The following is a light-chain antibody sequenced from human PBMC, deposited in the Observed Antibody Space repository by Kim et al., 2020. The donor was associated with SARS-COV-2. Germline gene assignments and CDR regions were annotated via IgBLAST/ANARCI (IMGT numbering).Light chain of an antibody. CDR2: WAS. CDR3: QQYYGTSWT. Sequence: DIVMTQSPDSLAVSLGERATINCKSSQSVLYSSNNNNYLAWYQQKPGQPPKLLIYWASTRESGVPDRFSGSGSGTEFTLTIGSLQAEDVVVYYCQQYYGTSWTFGQGTKVDIK. CDR1: QSVLYSSNNNNY. V-gene: IGKV4-1*01. J-gene: IGKJ1*01.